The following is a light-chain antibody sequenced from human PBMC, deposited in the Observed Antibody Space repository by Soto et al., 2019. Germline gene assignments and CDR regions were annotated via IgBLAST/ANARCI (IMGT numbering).Light chain of an antibody. CDR3: HQYENWPQT. CDR2: RAS. V-gene: IGKV3-15*01. CDR1: QSISSN. J-gene: IGKJ1*01. Sequence: EIVMTQSPATLSVSPGERATLSCRASQSISSNLAWYQQKLGQAPRLLIYRASTRATGIPARFSGSGSGTEFTLTISSLQSEDFALYYCHQYENWPQTFGQGTKAEI.